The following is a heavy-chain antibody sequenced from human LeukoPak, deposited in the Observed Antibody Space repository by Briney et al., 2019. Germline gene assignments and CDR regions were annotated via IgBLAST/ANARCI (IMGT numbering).Heavy chain of an antibody. Sequence: PSQTLSLTCTVSGGSISSGSYYWSWIRQPAGKGLEWIGRIYTSGSTNYNPSLKSRVTISVDTSKNQFSLKLSSVTAADTAVYYCARDNLGDYYGSGSYYSWGQGTLVTVSS. D-gene: IGHD3-10*01. CDR2: IYTSGST. V-gene: IGHV4-61*02. J-gene: IGHJ4*02. CDR3: ARDNLGDYYGSGSYYS. CDR1: GGSISSGSYY.